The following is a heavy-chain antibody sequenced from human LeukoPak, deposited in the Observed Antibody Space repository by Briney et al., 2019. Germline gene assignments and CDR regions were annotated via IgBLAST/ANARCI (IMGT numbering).Heavy chain of an antibody. J-gene: IGHJ4*02. CDR1: GFTFSSYW. CDR2: INSDGRRT. V-gene: IGHV3-74*01. D-gene: IGHD5-24*01. CDR3: ARGSRDGYNTRPDY. Sequence: GGSLRLSCAASGFTFSSYWMHWVRQAPGKGLVWASRINSDGRRTTYADSVKGRFTISRDNAKNTLYLQMNSLRAEDTSVYYCARGSRDGYNTRPDYWGQGTLVTVSS.